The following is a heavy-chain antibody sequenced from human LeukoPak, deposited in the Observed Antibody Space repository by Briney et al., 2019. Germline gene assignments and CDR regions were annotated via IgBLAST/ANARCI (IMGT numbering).Heavy chain of an antibody. J-gene: IGHJ5*02. CDR3: ARGLSNSRLPPTTRLHL. V-gene: IGHV1-8*01. CDR1: GYTFINYD. CDR2: MNPKSGNT. D-gene: IGHD1-14*01. Sequence: ASVRVSRKASGYTFINYDINWVRQANGQGPEWMGWMNPKSGNTGYEKNFQGRISLTSDTSLNTAYLEVRALRFEDTAIYYCARGLSNSRLPPTTRLHLWGQGTQVTVSP.